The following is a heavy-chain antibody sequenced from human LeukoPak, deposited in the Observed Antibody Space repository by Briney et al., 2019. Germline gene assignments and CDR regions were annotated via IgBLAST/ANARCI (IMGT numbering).Heavy chain of an antibody. J-gene: IGHJ4*02. D-gene: IGHD6-19*01. Sequence: GGSLRLSRAPSGFTFSKYAMHWVRQAPGKGLVWVSVIYSGGNTYYADSVKGRITISRDNSKNTLYLQMNSLRAEDTAVYYCAKSYGSGWYDYFDYWGQGTLVTVSS. CDR1: GFTFSKYA. V-gene: IGHV3-23*03. CDR2: IYSGGNT. CDR3: AKSYGSGWYDYFDY.